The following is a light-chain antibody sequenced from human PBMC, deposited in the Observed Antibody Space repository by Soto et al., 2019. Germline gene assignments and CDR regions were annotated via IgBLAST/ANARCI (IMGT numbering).Light chain of an antibody. CDR3: QQYYTESST. CDR1: QSISSW. Sequence: DIPMTQSPSTLSASVGDRVTITCRASQSISSWLAWYQKNPGKAPKLLIYKASSLESGVPSRFSGSGSGKEFTLTISSLRPDDSATYYCQQYYTESSTFGEGTNLEIK. CDR2: KAS. V-gene: IGKV1-5*03. J-gene: IGKJ2*01.